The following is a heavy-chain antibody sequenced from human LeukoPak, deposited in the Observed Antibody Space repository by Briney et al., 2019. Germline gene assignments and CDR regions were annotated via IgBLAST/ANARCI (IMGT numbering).Heavy chain of an antibody. CDR2: IKRKTDGGTI. V-gene: IGHV3-15*01. CDR3: TTYDYGDYYFFYGMDV. Sequence: GGSLRLSCAASGFTFSNAWMSWVRQVPGKGLEWVGRIKRKTDGGTIDYGAAVKGRFTISRDDSKNTLYLQMDSLKSEDTAVYYCTTYDYGDYYFFYGMDVWGQGTTVTVSS. J-gene: IGHJ6*02. CDR1: GFTFSNAW. D-gene: IGHD4-17*01.